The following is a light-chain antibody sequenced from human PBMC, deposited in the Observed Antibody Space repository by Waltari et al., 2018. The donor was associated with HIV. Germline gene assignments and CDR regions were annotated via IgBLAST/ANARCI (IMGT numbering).Light chain of an antibody. V-gene: IGLV2-11*01. J-gene: IGLJ2*01. CDR1: SSDVGGYNY. Sequence: QSALTQPRSVSGSPGQSVTISCTGTSSDVGGYNYVSWYQQHPGKAPKLMIYDVSKRPSVVPERVSGSKSGNTASLTISVLQAEDEADYYCCSYAGSYTLVFGGGTKLTVL. CDR2: DVS. CDR3: CSYAGSYTLV.